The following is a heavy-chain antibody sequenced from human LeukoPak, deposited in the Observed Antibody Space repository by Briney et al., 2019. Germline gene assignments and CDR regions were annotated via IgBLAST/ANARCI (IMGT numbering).Heavy chain of an antibody. CDR3: ARNGRVRRVVKDLFEY. Sequence: ASVRVSCKTSGYTFTDYDITWVRQAPGQGLEWMGRVSPYNGNAYYSQRFQDRVTITKDTSTGTAYMDLRNLRTDDTAMYYCARNGRVRRVVKDLFEYWGQGTLVAVSS. CDR2: VSPYNGNA. V-gene: IGHV1-18*01. CDR1: GYTFTDYD. D-gene: IGHD3-10*01. J-gene: IGHJ4*02.